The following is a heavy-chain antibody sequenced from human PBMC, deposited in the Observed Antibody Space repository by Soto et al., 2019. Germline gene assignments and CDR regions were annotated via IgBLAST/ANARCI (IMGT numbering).Heavy chain of an antibody. D-gene: IGHD3-10*01. Sequence: QMQLVESGGGVVQPGGSLRLSCVASGFTFSAYGMHWVRQAPGKGLEWVAVVWFDESHKFYADSVKGRFTISRDNSKNTMYLQLDSLIVEDTAIYYCGRYSGASGNWFDPWGPGTLVTVSS. V-gene: IGHV3-33*01. J-gene: IGHJ5*02. CDR1: GFTFSAYG. CDR2: VWFDESHK. CDR3: GRYSGASGNWFDP.